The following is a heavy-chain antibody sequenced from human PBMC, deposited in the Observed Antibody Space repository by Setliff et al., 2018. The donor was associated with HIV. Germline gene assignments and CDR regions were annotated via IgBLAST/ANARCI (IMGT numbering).Heavy chain of an antibody. Sequence: ASVKVSCKASGYTFTKYAMHWVRQAPGQGLEWMGWINPNSGGTNYAQKFQGWVTMIRDTSISTAYMELSRLRSDDTAVYYCARDRGGIMTTVTTNWFDPWGQGTLVTV. CDR1: GYTFTKYA. V-gene: IGHV1-2*04. J-gene: IGHJ5*02. CDR2: INPNSGGT. CDR3: ARDRGGIMTTVTTNWFDP. D-gene: IGHD4-4*01.